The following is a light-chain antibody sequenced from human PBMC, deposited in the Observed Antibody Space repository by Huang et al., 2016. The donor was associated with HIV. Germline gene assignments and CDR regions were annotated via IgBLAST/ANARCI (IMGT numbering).Light chain of an antibody. CDR2: DAS. CDR1: QSV. Sequence: EIVLTQSPVTLSLSPGERATLSCRASQSVKPGQAPRPLIYDASNRATGIPARFSGSGSGTDFTLTISSLDPEDFAVCCCQQRTSWPGFTFGPGTKVHIK. CDR3: QQRTSWPGFT. V-gene: IGKV3-11*01. J-gene: IGKJ3*01.